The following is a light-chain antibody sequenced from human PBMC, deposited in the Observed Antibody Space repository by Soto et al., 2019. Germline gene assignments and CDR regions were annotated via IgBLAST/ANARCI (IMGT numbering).Light chain of an antibody. CDR3: NSYTTSSSRV. Sequence: QSALTQPASVSGSPGQSITISCTGTSSDVGGYNYVSWYQQHPGKAPKLMIFDVSKRPSGVSNRFSGSKSGNTASLTISGLQAEDEADYYCNSYTTSSSRVFGGGTKVTVL. CDR1: SSDVGGYNY. V-gene: IGLV2-14*03. J-gene: IGLJ3*02. CDR2: DVS.